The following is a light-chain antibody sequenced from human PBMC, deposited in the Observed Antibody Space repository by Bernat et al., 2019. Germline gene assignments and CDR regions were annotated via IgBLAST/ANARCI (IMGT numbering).Light chain of an antibody. J-gene: IGKJ5*01. CDR3: LPTNTYSYT. Sequence: DIQLTQSPPFLSASVGDRVTITCRASQVIGTYLAWYQQKPGKAPNILIYGASTLQTGVPSRFSGSGSGTEFTLTIRSLRPEDVATYHCLPTNTYSYTISQGTRLDIK. CDR2: GAS. V-gene: IGKV1-9*01. CDR1: QVIGTY.